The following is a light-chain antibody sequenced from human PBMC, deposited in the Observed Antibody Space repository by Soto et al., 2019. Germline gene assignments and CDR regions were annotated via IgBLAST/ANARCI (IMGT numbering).Light chain of an antibody. Sequence: EIVMTQSPVTLSVSPGERATLSCRASQFVSSNLAWYQQKPGQAPRLLIYGASTRATGIPARFSGSGPGTDFTLTISGLEPEDFAVYYCQQRTNWHITFGQGTRLEIK. CDR3: QQRTNWHIT. CDR1: QFVSSN. CDR2: GAS. V-gene: IGKV3D-11*01. J-gene: IGKJ5*01.